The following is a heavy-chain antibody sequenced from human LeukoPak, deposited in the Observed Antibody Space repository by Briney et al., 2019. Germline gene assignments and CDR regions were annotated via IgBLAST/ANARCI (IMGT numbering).Heavy chain of an antibody. CDR3: ARGLCGGDCYDY. J-gene: IGHJ4*02. V-gene: IGHV3-7*01. CDR1: GFTFSSYW. D-gene: IGHD2-21*01. Sequence: GGSLRLSCAASGFTFSSYWMSWVRQAPGKGLEWVANIDQDGSDKNYVDSVKGRFTISRDNAKNSLYLQMNSLRAEDTAVYYCARGLCGGDCYDYWGQGTLVTVSS. CDR2: IDQDGSDK.